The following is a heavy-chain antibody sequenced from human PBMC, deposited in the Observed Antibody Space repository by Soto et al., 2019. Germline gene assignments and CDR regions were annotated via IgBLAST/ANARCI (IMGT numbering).Heavy chain of an antibody. D-gene: IGHD6-6*01. CDR2: INHSGST. CDR1: GGSFSGYY. CDR3: ARGGRYSSSPRWFDP. Sequence: QVQLQQWGAGLLKPSETLSLTCAVYGGSFSGYYWSWIRQPPGKGLEWIGEINHSGSTNYNPSLKSRVTISVDTSKNQFSLNLSSVTAADTAVYYCARGGRYSSSPRWFDPWGQGTLVTVSS. V-gene: IGHV4-34*01. J-gene: IGHJ5*02.